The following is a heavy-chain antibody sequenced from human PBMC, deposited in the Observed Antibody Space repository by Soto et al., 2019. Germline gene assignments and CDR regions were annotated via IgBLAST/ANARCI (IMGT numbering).Heavy chain of an antibody. CDR3: ARDADYDFWSGYYTGMPTDDY. V-gene: IGHV1-18*01. CDR2: ISAYNGNT. CDR1: GYTFTSYG. J-gene: IGHJ4*02. Sequence: GASVKVSCKASGYTFTSYGISWVRQAPGQGLEWMGWISAYNGNTNYAQKLQGRVTMTTDTSTSTAYMELRSLRSDDTAVYYCARDADYDFWSGYYTGMPTDDYWGQGTLVTVSS. D-gene: IGHD3-3*01.